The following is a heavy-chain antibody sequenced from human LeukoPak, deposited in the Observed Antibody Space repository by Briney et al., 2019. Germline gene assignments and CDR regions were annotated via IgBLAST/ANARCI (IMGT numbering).Heavy chain of an antibody. CDR3: ARARIGAALIFDY. D-gene: IGHD6-13*01. CDR2: ISSSSSYI. J-gene: IGHJ4*02. CDR1: GFTFSSYS. Sequence: PGGSLRLSCAASGFTFSSYSMNWVRQAPGKGLEWVSSISSSSSYIYYADSVKGRFTISRDNAKNSLYLQMNSLRAEDTAVYYCARARIGAALIFDYWGQGTLVTVSS. V-gene: IGHV3-21*01.